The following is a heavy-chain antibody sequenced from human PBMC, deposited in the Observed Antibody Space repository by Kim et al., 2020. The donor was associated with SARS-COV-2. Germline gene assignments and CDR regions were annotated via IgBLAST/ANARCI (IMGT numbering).Heavy chain of an antibody. CDR1: GFTFTNYW. CDR2: ISGDETNT. V-gene: IGHV3-74*01. Sequence: GESLKISCAASGFTFTNYWMHWVRQAPGKGLVWVSHISGDETNTDYADSVKGRFTISRDNAKNTLYLQMNSLRVEDTAVYYCTRDPPESVPSDFWGQGTLVTVSP. J-gene: IGHJ4*02. D-gene: IGHD3-10*01. CDR3: TRDPPESVPSDF.